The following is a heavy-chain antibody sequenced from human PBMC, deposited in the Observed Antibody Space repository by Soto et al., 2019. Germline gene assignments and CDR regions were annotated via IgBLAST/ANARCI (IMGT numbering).Heavy chain of an antibody. CDR3: ARVRYYHSSGIVDS. Sequence: SAKVSCKASGYTLTSYGITRVRQAPGQGLERMGGISSYNGNTTYAQKLQGRVTMTTDTSTSTAYMELMTLRSDDTAVYYCARVRYYHSSGIVDSWGQGTQGTVS. V-gene: IGHV1-18*04. CDR1: GYTLTSYG. CDR2: ISSYNGNT. D-gene: IGHD3-22*01. J-gene: IGHJ4*02.